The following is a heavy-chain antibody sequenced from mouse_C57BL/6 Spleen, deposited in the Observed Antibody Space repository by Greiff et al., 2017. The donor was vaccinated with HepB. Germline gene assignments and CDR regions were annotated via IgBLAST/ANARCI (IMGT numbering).Heavy chain of an antibody. J-gene: IGHJ2*01. Sequence: EVQLQQSGAELVKPGASVKLSCTASGFNIKDYYMHWVKQRTEQGLEWIGRIDPEDGETKYAPKFQGKATITADTSSNTAYLPLSSLTSEDTAVYYCAREDLFTTVVPYFDHWGQGTTLTVSS. D-gene: IGHD1-1*01. CDR1: GFNIKDYY. CDR2: IDPEDGET. CDR3: AREDLFTTVVPYFDH. V-gene: IGHV14-2*01.